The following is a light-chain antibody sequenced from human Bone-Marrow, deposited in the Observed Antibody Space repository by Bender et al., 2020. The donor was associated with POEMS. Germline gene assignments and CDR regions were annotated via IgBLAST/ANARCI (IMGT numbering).Light chain of an antibody. J-gene: IGLJ1*01. V-gene: IGLV1-40*01. CDR2: GIS. Sequence: QSGLTQPPSVSGAPGQSVTISCTGSSSNIGAGHVVHWYRQLPGTAPKLLIYGISNRPSGVPDRFSGSKSGTSASLAITGLQAEDEADYYCQSYDSSLSGYVFGSGTKVTVL. CDR3: QSYDSSLSGYV. CDR1: SSNIGAGHV.